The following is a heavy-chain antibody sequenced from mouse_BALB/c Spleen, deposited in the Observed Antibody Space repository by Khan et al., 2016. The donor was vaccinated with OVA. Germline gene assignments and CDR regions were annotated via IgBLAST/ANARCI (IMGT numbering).Heavy chain of an antibody. V-gene: IGHV2-3*01. CDR3: ATSFYSHYYAMDY. Sequence: QVQLQQPGPGLVAPSQSLSITCTVSGFSLTTYGVTWVRQPPGKGLEWPGVIWGDGNTDYHSALISRLSISKDNSESQVFLKLNSLQTDDTATSYCATSFYSHYYAMDYRGQGTSVTVSS. J-gene: IGHJ4*01. CDR2: IWGDGNT. D-gene: IGHD2-1*01. CDR1: GFSLTTYG.